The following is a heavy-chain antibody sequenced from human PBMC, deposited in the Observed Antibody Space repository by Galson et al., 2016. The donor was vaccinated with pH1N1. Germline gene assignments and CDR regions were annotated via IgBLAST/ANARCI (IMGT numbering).Heavy chain of an antibody. Sequence: GRFTFSRDNAKNSLFLQMNSLRAEDTAVYYCARAIAAAGSLWGQGTMVTVSS. V-gene: IGHV3-7*04. CDR3: ARAIAAAGSL. J-gene: IGHJ4*02. D-gene: IGHD6-13*01.